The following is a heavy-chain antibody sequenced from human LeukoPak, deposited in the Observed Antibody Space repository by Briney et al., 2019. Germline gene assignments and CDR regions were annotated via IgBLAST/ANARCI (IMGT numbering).Heavy chain of an antibody. CDR3: ASLMGTTYSDAFDI. D-gene: IGHD1-1*01. V-gene: IGHV1-18*01. Sequence: GASVKVSCKASGYTFTSYGISWVRQAPGQGLEWMGWISAYNGNTNYAQKLQGRVTMTTDTSTSTAYMELRSLRSDDTAVYYCASLMGTTYSDAFDIWGQGTMVTVSS. J-gene: IGHJ3*02. CDR2: ISAYNGNT. CDR1: GYTFTSYG.